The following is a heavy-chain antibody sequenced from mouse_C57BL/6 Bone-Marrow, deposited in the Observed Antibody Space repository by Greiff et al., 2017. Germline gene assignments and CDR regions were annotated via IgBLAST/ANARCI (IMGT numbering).Heavy chain of an antibody. CDR1: GYSITSDY. V-gene: IGHV3-8*01. J-gene: IGHJ1*03. D-gene: IGHD2-10*01. CDR2: ISYSGST. Sequence: DVKLQESGPGLAKPSQTLSLTCSVTGYSITSDYWNWIRKFPGNKLEYMGYISYSGSTYCNPSLKSRISITRDTSKNQSYLQLNSVTTEDTATYYCAREKASLLCDVWGTGTTVTVSS. CDR3: AREKASLLCDV.